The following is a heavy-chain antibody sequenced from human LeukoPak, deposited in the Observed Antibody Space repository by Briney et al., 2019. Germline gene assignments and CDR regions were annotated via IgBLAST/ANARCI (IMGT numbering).Heavy chain of an antibody. CDR3: ARDGRGTYYGDY. D-gene: IGHD3-10*01. CDR1: GYMFPDYF. CDR2: IKPSSGGT. V-gene: IGHV1-2*02. J-gene: IGHJ4*02. Sequence: ASVKVSCKASGYMFPDYFFHWVRQAPGQGLEWMGWIKPSSGGTNYAQNFLARDTKNRDTSINTAYMERSGLRSDDTPVYYCARDGRGTYYGDYWGQGTLVTVSS.